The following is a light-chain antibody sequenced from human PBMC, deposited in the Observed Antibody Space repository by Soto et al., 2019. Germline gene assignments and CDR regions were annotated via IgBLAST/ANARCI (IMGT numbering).Light chain of an antibody. CDR1: QSISSY. J-gene: IGKJ1*01. V-gene: IGKV1-39*01. CDR2: AAS. Sequence: DIQMTQSPSSLSAPVGDRDTITCRASQSISSYLNWYQQKPGKAPKLLIYAASSLQSGVPSRFSGSGSGTDFTLTTSSLQPEDFATYYCQQSYSTLRTFGQGTKVDIK. CDR3: QQSYSTLRT.